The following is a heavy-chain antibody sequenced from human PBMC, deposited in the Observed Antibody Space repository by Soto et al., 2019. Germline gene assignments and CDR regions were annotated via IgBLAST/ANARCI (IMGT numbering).Heavy chain of an antibody. CDR1: GYIFTNFY. D-gene: IGHD6-6*01. CDR2: INPNGGST. V-gene: IGHV1-46*03. J-gene: IGHJ4*02. Sequence: QVQLVQPGAEVKKPGASVKFSCKASGYIFTNFYIHRVRQAPGQGLEWIGIINPNGGSTNYAQNFQGRVNMTRDTSTSTVYMDLSSPRSEDTAVYYCARGLASGDYWGQGTLITVSS. CDR3: ARGLASGDY.